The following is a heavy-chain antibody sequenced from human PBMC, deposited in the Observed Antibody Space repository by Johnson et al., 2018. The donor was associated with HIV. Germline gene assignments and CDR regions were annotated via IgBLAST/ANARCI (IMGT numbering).Heavy chain of an antibody. D-gene: IGHD2-8*02. J-gene: IGHJ3*02. CDR2: IKSEADGGTT. V-gene: IGHV3-15*01. CDR3: TTVGGILGTYAFDI. Sequence: VQLVESGGGLVKPGGSLRLSCATSGFTFNNTWMSWVRQAPGKGLEWLGHIKSEADGGTTDYAASVTGRFTVSRDDSRSIAYLQMNSLKTEDTALYYCTTVGGILGTYAFDIWGQGTMVTVSS. CDR1: GFTFNNTW.